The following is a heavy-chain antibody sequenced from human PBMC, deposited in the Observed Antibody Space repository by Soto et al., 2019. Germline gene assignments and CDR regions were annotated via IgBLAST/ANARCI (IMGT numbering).Heavy chain of an antibody. D-gene: IGHD2-21*02. CDR3: VHSRCGGDCLQSYSSHYYYGMDI. CDR2: IYWDGDR. V-gene: IGHV2-5*02. Sequence: QITLKESGPTPVKPTQTLTLTCTFSGFSLSTGGMGVGWIRQPPGKALEWLALIYWDGDRRYSPSLMNRLTIAKDTSKNQVVLTMTNMDPVDTATYYCVHSRCGGDCLQSYSSHYYYGMDIWGQGTTVTVSS. CDR1: GFSLSTGGMG. J-gene: IGHJ6*02.